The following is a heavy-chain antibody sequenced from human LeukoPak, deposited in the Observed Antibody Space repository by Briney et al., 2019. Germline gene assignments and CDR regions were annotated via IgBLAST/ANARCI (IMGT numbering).Heavy chain of an antibody. V-gene: IGHV3-30*04. D-gene: IGHD1-26*01. Sequence: PGGSLRLSCAASGFTFSSYAMRWVRQAPGKGLEWVAVISYDGSNKYGDSVKGRFTISRDNSKNTLHLQMNSLRAEDTAVYYCAKGSAYYYYYMDVWGKGTTVTISS. CDR1: GFTFSSYA. CDR3: AKGSAYYYYYMDV. CDR2: ISYDGSNK. J-gene: IGHJ6*03.